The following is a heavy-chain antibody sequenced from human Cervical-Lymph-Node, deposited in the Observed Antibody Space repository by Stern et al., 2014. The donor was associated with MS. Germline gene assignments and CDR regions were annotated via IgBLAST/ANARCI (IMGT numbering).Heavy chain of an antibody. J-gene: IGHJ4*02. CDR2: IHSDGIT. CDR3: ATTPRLVVD. D-gene: IGHD6-19*01. V-gene: IGHV3-74*02. CDR1: GFTFSRYW. Sequence: VQLVESGGGLVPPGGSLRLSCAASGFTFSRYWMHLVRQAPGTGLVWVSRIHSDGITYEADSVKGRFTIARDNDKNTLYRQMNSLRAEDTAVYYCATTPRLVVDWGQGTLVTVSS.